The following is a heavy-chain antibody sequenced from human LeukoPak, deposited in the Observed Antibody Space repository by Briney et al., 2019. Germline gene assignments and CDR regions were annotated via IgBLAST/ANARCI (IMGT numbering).Heavy chain of an antibody. V-gene: IGHV3-30*02. CDR2: IWYDGSNK. D-gene: IGHD2-2*01. CDR3: AAPGVPAATYYFDY. Sequence: GGSLRLSCAASGFTFSSYGMHWVRQAPGKGLEWVAVIWYDGSNKYYADSVKGRFTISRDNSKNTVYLQMNSLRAEDTAVYYCAAPGVPAATYYFDYWGQGTLVTVSS. CDR1: GFTFSSYG. J-gene: IGHJ4*02.